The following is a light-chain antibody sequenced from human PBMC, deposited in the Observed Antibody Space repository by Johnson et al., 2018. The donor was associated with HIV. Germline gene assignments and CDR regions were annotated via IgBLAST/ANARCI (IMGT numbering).Light chain of an antibody. CDR2: ENN. CDR3: GTWDSSLSAYV. J-gene: IGLJ1*01. V-gene: IGLV1-51*02. CDR1: RSSIGNNY. Sequence: QSVLTQPPSVSAAPGQKVTISCSGGRSSIGNNYVSWYQQLPGTGPKLLIYENNKRPSGIPDRFSGSKSGTSATLGITGLQTGDEADYYCGTWDSSLSAYVFGTGTKVTVL.